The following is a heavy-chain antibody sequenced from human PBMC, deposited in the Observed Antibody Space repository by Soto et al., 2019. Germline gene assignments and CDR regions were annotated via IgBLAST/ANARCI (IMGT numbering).Heavy chain of an antibody. D-gene: IGHD1-20*01. CDR1: GASVSSSHY. Sequence: QLQLQESGPGLVKSSETLSLTCSVSGASVSSSHYWGWIRQPPGKGLEWIGSVSYSGSSYYSPSFKSRITISVDTSNNQFSLRVRSVTATDTAVYFCARHYNTGAFCDYWGQGKLVTVSS. CDR2: VSYSGSS. V-gene: IGHV4-39*01. CDR3: ARHYNTGAFCDY. J-gene: IGHJ4*02.